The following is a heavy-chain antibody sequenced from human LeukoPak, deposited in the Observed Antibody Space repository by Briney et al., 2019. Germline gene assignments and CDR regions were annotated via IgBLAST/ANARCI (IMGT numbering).Heavy chain of an antibody. CDR1: EFTFSRYP. Sequence: GGSLRLSCAASEFTFSRYPMHWVRQAPGKGLEWVAVISNDGSDKHYADSVKGRFTISRDNSKNTLHLQMNSLRAEDTAVYYCARDQISSSLYKEPLDYWGQGTLVTVSS. CDR2: ISNDGSDK. V-gene: IGHV3-30-3*01. CDR3: ARDQISSSLYKEPLDY. D-gene: IGHD6-13*01. J-gene: IGHJ4*02.